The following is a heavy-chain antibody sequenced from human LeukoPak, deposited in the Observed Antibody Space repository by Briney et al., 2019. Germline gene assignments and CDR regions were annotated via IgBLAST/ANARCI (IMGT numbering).Heavy chain of an antibody. D-gene: IGHD3-22*01. V-gene: IGHV3-7*01. CDR2: IRQDESER. J-gene: IGHJ6*03. CDR1: GFIVSFSY. Sequence: GGSLRLSCAASGFIVSFSYMTWVRQLPGKGPEWVANIRQDESERYFADSVKGRFTISRDNAKKSVYLHMRSLRAEDTALYYCARLSAYYYGSYFYYYMDVWGKGTTVTVSS. CDR3: ARLSAYYYGSYFYYYMDV.